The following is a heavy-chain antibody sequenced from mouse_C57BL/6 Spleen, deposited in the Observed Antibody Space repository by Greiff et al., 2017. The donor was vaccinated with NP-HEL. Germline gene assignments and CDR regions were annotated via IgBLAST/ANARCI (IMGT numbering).Heavy chain of an antibody. CDR1: GYTFTSYW. J-gene: IGHJ4*01. Sequence: QVQLQQPGAELVKPGASVKLSCKASGYTFTSYWMHWVKQRPGQGLEWIGMIHPNSGSTNYNEKFKSKATLTVDKSSSTAYMQLSSLTSEDSAVYYCARKRDYDENAMDYWGQGTSVTVSS. CDR2: IHPNSGST. CDR3: ARKRDYDENAMDY. V-gene: IGHV1-64*01. D-gene: IGHD2-4*01.